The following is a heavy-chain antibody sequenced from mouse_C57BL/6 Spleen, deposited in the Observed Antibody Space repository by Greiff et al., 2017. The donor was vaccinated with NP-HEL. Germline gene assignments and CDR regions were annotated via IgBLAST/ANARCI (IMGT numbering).Heavy chain of an antibody. Sequence: QVQLQQSGAELVRPGTSVKVSCKASGYAFTNYLIEWVKQRPGQGLEWIGVINPGSGGTNYNEKFKGKATLTADKSSSTAYMQLSSLTSEDSAVYFCARGSSGVDWYFDVWGTGTTVTVSS. J-gene: IGHJ1*03. D-gene: IGHD1-1*01. CDR2: INPGSGGT. CDR3: ARGSSGVDWYFDV. CDR1: GYAFTNYL. V-gene: IGHV1-54*01.